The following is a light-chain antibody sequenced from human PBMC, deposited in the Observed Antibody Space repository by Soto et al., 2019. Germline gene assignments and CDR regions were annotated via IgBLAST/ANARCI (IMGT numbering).Light chain of an antibody. V-gene: IGKV3-20*01. CDR2: GSS. CDR3: QQYSSSLT. J-gene: IGKJ4*01. Sequence: IELTQSPGTLSLSLGDRATISCRASQGVSSSYVSWYQQKPGEAPRLLIYGSSSRGTGIPKRFSGSCSGTVFTLTISRLAQEYVAVYYCQQYSSSLTFGGGTKVEIK. CDR1: QGVSSSY.